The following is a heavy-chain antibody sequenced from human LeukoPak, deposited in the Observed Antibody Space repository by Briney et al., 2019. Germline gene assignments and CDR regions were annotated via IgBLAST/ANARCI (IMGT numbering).Heavy chain of an antibody. CDR1: GFTFSSYA. Sequence: GGSLRLSCATSGFTFSSYAMSWVRQAPGKGLEWVSAISGSGGSTYYADSVKGRFTTSRDNSKNTLYLQMNSLRAEDTAVYYCARETGGVGNHEFDYWGQGTLVTVSS. CDR3: ARETGGVGNHEFDY. V-gene: IGHV3-23*01. CDR2: ISGSGGST. D-gene: IGHD1-14*01. J-gene: IGHJ4*02.